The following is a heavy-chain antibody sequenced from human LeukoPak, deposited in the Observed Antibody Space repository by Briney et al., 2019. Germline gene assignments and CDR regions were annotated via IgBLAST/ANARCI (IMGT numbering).Heavy chain of an antibody. CDR1: GGTFDTYT. J-gene: IGHJ4*02. CDR2: SIPLLASP. CDR3: TREVGTGSLDD. D-gene: IGHD1-26*01. V-gene: IGHV1-69*05. Sequence: ASVNVSCKASGGTFDTYTFTWVRQAPGQGHEWLGKSIPLLASPDYAPKFQGRVTITSDESSSTVYMELRSLTFDDTAVYYCTREVGTGSLDDWGQGTLVIVSS.